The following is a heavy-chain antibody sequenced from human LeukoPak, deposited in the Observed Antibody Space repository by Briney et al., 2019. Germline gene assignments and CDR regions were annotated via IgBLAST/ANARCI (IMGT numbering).Heavy chain of an antibody. D-gene: IGHD2-8*01. J-gene: IGHJ4*02. Sequence: GGSLRLSCVASGLSISGQWMNWVRQAPGKGLEWVSTVSGTGGSTHYADSVKGRFTISRDNSKDTLYLQMNSLRVEDTAVYYCAGGGVWGQGTLVTVSS. CDR1: GLSISGQW. V-gene: IGHV3-23*01. CDR3: AGGGV. CDR2: VSGTGGST.